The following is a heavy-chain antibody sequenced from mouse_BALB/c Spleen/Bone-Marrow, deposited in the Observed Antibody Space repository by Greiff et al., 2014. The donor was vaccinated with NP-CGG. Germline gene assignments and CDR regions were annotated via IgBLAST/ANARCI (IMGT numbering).Heavy chain of an antibody. CDR1: GYSFTGYY. V-gene: IGHV1-31*01. CDR3: ESRGEYFDV. CDR2: IYPYNGVS. J-gene: IGHJ1*01. Sequence: VHVKQSGPELVKPGASVKISCKASGYSFTGYYMHWVKQSHGNSLDWIGYIYPYNGVSSYNQKFKGKATLTEDKSSSTAYMELRSLTSDDSAVYYCESRGEYFDVWGAGTTVTVSS.